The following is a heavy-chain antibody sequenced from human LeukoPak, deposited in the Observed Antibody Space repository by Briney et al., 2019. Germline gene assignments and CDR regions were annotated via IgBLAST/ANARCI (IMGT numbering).Heavy chain of an antibody. CDR2: ISYDGSNK. D-gene: IGHD1-26*01. V-gene: IGHV3-30*04. Sequence: GGSLRLSCAASGFTFSSYAMHWVRQAPGKGLEWVAVISYDGSNKYYADSVKGRFTISRDNSKNTLYLQMNSLRAEDTAVYYCARDGGRWELLRPLDYWGQGTLVTVSS. CDR1: GFTFSSYA. CDR3: ARDGGRWELLRPLDY. J-gene: IGHJ4*02.